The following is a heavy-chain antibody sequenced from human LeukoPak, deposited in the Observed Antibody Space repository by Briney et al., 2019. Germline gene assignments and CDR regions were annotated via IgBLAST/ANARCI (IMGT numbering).Heavy chain of an antibody. CDR2: IRFDESYK. V-gene: IGHV3-30*02. CDR1: GFTFSSYG. J-gene: IGHJ1*01. CDR3: AKDPLGYCSGGSCYRGYFQH. Sequence: PGGSLRLSCAASGFTFSSYGMHWVRQTPRKGLEWVAFIRFDESYKDYADSVKGRFTISRDSSKNTLYLQMNSLRTEDTALYYCAKDPLGYCSGGSCYRGYFQHWGQGTLVTVSS. D-gene: IGHD2-15*01.